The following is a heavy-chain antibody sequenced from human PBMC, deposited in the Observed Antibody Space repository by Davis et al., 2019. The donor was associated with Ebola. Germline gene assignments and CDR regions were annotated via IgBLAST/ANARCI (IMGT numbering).Heavy chain of an antibody. D-gene: IGHD6-13*01. CDR2: IRSKANSYAT. J-gene: IGHJ4*02. V-gene: IGHV3-73*01. CDR1: GFTFSGSA. CDR3: ARASSSWYYFDY. Sequence: GGSLRLSCAASGFTFSGSAMHWVRQASGKGLEWVGRIRSKANSYATAYAASVKGRFTISRDDSKNTAYLQMNSLKTEDTAVYYCARASSSWYYFDYWGQGTLVTVSS.